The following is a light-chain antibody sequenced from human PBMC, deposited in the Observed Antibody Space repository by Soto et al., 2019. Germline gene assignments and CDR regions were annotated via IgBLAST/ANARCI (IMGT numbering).Light chain of an antibody. V-gene: IGKV3-20*01. Sequence: IVLPQSPGTLSLSPGETATLSCRASQTFASSYLAWYQQKPGQAPRLLIYAASWRAAGIPYRVRGSGSGSDCTLTISRLEPEDFGVYDCQQYGSSPPYTFGQGSKVEIK. J-gene: IGKJ2*01. CDR1: QTFASSY. CDR3: QQYGSSPPYT. CDR2: AAS.